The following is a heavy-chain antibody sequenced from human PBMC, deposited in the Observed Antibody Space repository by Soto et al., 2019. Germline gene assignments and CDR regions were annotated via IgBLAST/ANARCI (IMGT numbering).Heavy chain of an antibody. J-gene: IGHJ6*02. D-gene: IGHD2-2*02. CDR2: IYHSGST. Sequence: SETLSLTCAVSGGSISSSNWWSWVRQPPGKGLEWIGEIYHSGSTNYNPSLKSRVTISVDKSKNQFSLKLSSVTAADTAVYYCARAFVVPAAIPPNYYYGMDVWGQGTTVTVSS. CDR1: GGSISSSNW. CDR3: ARAFVVPAAIPPNYYYGMDV. V-gene: IGHV4-4*02.